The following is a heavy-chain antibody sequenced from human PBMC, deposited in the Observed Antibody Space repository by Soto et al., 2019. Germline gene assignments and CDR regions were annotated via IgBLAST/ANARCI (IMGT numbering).Heavy chain of an antibody. CDR1: GFTVSSNY. V-gene: IGHV3-66*01. Sequence: SLRLSCAASGFTVSSNYMSWVRQAPGKGLEWVSVIYSGGTTYYADSVKGRFSISRDNSKNTLYLQMNSLRAEDTAVYFCAKNAGSGAYNWFDPWGQGTLVTVSS. CDR2: IYSGGTT. CDR3: AKNAGSGAYNWFDP. D-gene: IGHD1-26*01. J-gene: IGHJ5*02.